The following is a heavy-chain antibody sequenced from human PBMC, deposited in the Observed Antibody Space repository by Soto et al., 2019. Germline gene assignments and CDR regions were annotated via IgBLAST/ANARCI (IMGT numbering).Heavy chain of an antibody. J-gene: IGHJ3*02. V-gene: IGHV3-23*01. CDR3: GKDPNGDYVGAFDM. CDR1: GFTFRNYA. Sequence: EVQLLESGGNLIQPGRSLRLSCAASGFTFRNYAMSWVRQAPGAGPEWVSGISANGARTYYADSVKGRFTISRDNSNNVLFLEMYSLRVDDTALYYCGKDPNGDYVGAFDMWGRGTMVTVSS. CDR2: ISANGART. D-gene: IGHD4-17*01.